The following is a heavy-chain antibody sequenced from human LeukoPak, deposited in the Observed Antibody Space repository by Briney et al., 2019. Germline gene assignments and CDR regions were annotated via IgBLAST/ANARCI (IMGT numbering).Heavy chain of an antibody. CDR3: VRSPWDLSYGMDV. D-gene: IGHD2/OR15-2a*01. J-gene: IGHJ6*02. V-gene: IGHV3-74*01. CDR2: IKRDGSST. Sequence: GGSLRLSCAASGFTFSNYWMHWVRQAPGKGLVWVSRIKRDGSSTDYAGSVKGRFTISREDAKNSLYLQMNSLRAEDTAVYYCVRSPWDLSYGMDVWGQGTTVTVSS. CDR1: GFTFSNYW.